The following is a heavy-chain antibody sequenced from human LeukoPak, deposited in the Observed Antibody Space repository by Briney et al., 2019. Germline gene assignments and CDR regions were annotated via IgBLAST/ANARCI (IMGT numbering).Heavy chain of an antibody. CDR3: AKVGGYAQRHYYYYYGMDV. J-gene: IGHJ6*02. CDR2: TSGSGGST. CDR1: GFTFSSYA. Sequence: AGGSLRLSCAASGFTFSSYAMSWVRQAPGKGLEGVSATSGSGGSTYYADSVKGRFTISRDNSKNTLYLQMNSLRAEDTAVYYCAKVGGYAQRHYYYYYGMDVWGQGTTVTVSS. V-gene: IGHV3-23*01. D-gene: IGHD5-12*01.